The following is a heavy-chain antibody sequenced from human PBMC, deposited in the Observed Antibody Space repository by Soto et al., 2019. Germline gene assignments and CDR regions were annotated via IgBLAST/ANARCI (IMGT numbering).Heavy chain of an antibody. Sequence: GGSLRLSCAASGFTFSSHVMHWVRQAPGKGLESVALISHDGSNKYYAESVKGRFTISRDNSKNTLYLQMNSLRAEDTAVHYCARAMYNSSSGGFDIWGQGAMVTVSS. D-gene: IGHD6-6*01. CDR3: ARAMYNSSSGGFDI. J-gene: IGHJ3*02. CDR2: ISHDGSNK. V-gene: IGHV3-30-3*01. CDR1: GFTFSSHV.